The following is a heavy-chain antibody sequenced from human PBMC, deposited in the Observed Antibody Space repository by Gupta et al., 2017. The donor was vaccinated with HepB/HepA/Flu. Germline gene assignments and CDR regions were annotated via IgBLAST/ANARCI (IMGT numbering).Heavy chain of an antibody. CDR2: NTHSGTS. V-gene: IGHV4-34*01. Sequence: QAPLQQWGAGLLKPTETLSLTCAVYGESFSGYYWTWIRKPPGKGLEWIGDNTHSGTSSYNPSLESRVSILVDRPKKQFFLRLNSVTAADTAGDYCARRFYTSSSLDSWGQGTLVSVSS. CDR3: ARRFYTSSSLDS. D-gene: IGHD6-6*01. J-gene: IGHJ4*02. CDR1: GESFSGYY.